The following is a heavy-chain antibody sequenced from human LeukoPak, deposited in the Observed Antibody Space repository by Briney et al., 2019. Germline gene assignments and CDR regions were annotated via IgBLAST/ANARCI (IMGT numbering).Heavy chain of an antibody. V-gene: IGHV3-30*04. Sequence: GRSLRLSCAASGFTFSSYAMHWVRQAPGKGLEWVAVISYDGSNKYYADSVKGRFTISRDNSKNTLYLQMNSLRAEDTAVYYCARDGGVDTAMVMYDYWGQGTLVTVSS. CDR1: GFTFSSYA. CDR2: ISYDGSNK. J-gene: IGHJ4*02. CDR3: ARDGGVDTAMVMYDY. D-gene: IGHD5-18*01.